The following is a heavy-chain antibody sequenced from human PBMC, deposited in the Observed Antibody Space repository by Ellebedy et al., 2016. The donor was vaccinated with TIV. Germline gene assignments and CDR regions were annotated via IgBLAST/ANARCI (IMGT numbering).Heavy chain of an antibody. D-gene: IGHD3-3*01. CDR1: GYTFTRYY. J-gene: IGHJ4*02. CDR3: ARDDLEDFWSGYPDY. Sequence: AASVKVSCKASGYTFTRYYMHWVRQAPGQGLEWVGIVNPSGGSTSYAQKLQGRVTMTRDTSTSTVYMELSSLRSEDTAVYYCARDDLEDFWSGYPDYWGQGTLVTVSS. V-gene: IGHV1-46*04. CDR2: VNPSGGST.